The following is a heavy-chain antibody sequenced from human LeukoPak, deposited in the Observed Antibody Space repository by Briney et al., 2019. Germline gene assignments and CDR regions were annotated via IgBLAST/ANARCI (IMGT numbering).Heavy chain of an antibody. CDR3: ARGPDYCSSTSCYPEEIEYYFDY. D-gene: IGHD2-2*01. CDR1: GFTFSTTW. J-gene: IGHJ4*02. CDR2: IDGDASTI. V-gene: IGHV3-74*01. Sequence: WESLTLSCAASGFTFSTTWVHWVRQAPGQGLVWVARIDGDASTINYADSVKGRFTIPRDNAKNSLYLQMNSLRAEDTAVYYCARGPDYCSSTSCYPEEIEYYFDYWGQGTPVTVSS.